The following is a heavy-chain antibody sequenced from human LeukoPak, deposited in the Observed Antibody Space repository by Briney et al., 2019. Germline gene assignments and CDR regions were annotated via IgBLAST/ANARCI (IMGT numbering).Heavy chain of an antibody. CDR3: ATLQYGGNSNWFDP. J-gene: IGHJ5*02. D-gene: IGHD4-23*01. CDR1: GFTFSSYS. Sequence: PGGSLRLSCAVSGFTFSSYSMNWVRQAPGKGLEWVSYISSSSSTIYYADSVKGRFTISRDNAKNSLYLQMNSLRAEDTAVYYCATLQYGGNSNWFDPWGQGTLVTVSS. V-gene: IGHV3-48*01. CDR2: ISSSSSTI.